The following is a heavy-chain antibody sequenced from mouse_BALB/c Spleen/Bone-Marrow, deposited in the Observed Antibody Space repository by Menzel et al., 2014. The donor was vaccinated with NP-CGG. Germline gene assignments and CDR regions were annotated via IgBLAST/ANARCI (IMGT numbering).Heavy chain of an antibody. Sequence: VQLQQSGAELVKPGASVKLSCTASGFNIKDTYMHWVKQRPEQGLEWIGRIDPANGNTKYDPKFQGKATITADTSSNSTSAQLKSMTLAAAAVYYCDGDECEQDCFAYWGQGTLVTVSA. CDR3: DGDECEQDCFAY. V-gene: IGHV14-3*02. CDR2: IDPANGNT. D-gene: IGHD1-1*01. J-gene: IGHJ3*01. CDR1: GFNIKDTY.